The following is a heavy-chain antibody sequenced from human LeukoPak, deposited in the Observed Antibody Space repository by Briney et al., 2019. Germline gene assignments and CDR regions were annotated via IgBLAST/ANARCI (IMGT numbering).Heavy chain of an antibody. V-gene: IGHV3-23*01. CDR2: ISGSGGST. J-gene: IGHJ6*02. Sequence: PGGSLRLSCAASGFTFSSYAMSWVRQAPGKGLEWVSAISGSGGSTYYADSVKGRFIISRDNSKNTLYLQMNSLRAEDTAVYYCAKDRGRITIFGVVQPDYYYYGMDVWGQGTTVTVSS. D-gene: IGHD3-3*01. CDR3: AKDRGRITIFGVVQPDYYYYGMDV. CDR1: GFTFSSYA.